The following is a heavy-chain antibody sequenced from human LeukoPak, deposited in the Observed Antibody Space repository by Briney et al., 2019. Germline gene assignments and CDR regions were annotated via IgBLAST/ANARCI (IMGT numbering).Heavy chain of an antibody. D-gene: IGHD5-12*01. Sequence: QPGGSLRLSCAASGFTFSSYWMSWVRQAPGKGLEWVAVISYDGSNKYYADSVKGRFTISRDNSKNTLYLQMNSLRAEDTAVYYCAKDYEDFDYWGQGTLVTVSS. CDR3: AKDYEDFDY. J-gene: IGHJ4*02. CDR1: GFTFSSYW. CDR2: ISYDGSNK. V-gene: IGHV3-30*18.